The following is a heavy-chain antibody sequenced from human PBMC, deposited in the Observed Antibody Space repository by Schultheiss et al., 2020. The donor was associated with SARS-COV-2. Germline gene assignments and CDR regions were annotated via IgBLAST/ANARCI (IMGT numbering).Heavy chain of an antibody. V-gene: IGHV3-11*05. D-gene: IGHD3-22*01. J-gene: IGHJ6*02. Sequence: GESLKISCTASGFTFSDYYMSWIRQAPGKGLEWTSYISSSSSYTNYADSVKGRLTISRDNAKNSLYLQMNSLRAEDTAVYYCARDNDSSGCYYVGGYYYGMDVWGQGTTVTVSS. CDR1: GFTFSDYY. CDR3: ARDNDSSGCYYVGGYYYGMDV. CDR2: ISSSSSYT.